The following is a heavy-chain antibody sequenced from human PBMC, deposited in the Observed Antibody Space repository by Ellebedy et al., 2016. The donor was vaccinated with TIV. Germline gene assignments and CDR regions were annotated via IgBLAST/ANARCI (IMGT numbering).Heavy chain of an antibody. V-gene: IGHV3-21*01. D-gene: IGHD2-15*01. CDR3: ARGWATPNP. CDR2: IRSTGSDQ. CDR1: GFTFSSYS. J-gene: IGHJ5*02. Sequence: GESLKISCAASGFTFSSYSMNWVRQPPGKGLEWVSSIRSTGSDQYYAESARGRFTISRDNAQNSQFLQMNSLRAEDTAVYYCARGWATPNPWGQGTLVIVSS.